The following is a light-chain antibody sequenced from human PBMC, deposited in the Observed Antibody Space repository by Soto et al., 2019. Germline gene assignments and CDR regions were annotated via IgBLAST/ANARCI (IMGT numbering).Light chain of an antibody. J-gene: IGKJ4*01. CDR3: HHYYRTPPA. CDR1: QSVLYSSNNKNY. Sequence: DSVMTQSPDSLAVSLGERATIDCKSSQSVLYSSNNKNYLAWYQQKPGQPPKLLIYWASTRESGVPDRFSGSGSGTDFALTISSLQAEDVAVYYCHHYYRTPPAFGGGTKVDI. V-gene: IGKV4-1*01. CDR2: WAS.